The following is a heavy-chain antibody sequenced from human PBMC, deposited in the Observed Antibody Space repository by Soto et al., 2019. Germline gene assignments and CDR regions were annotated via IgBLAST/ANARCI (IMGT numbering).Heavy chain of an antibody. CDR1: GYTFTSYC. D-gene: IGHD3-10*01. CDR2: ISAYNGKT. CDR3: ARLRGFGESHYYYYGMDV. J-gene: IGHJ6*02. V-gene: IGHV1-18*01. Sequence: ALVKVSCKASGYTFTSYCISWVRQAPGQGLEWMGWISAYNGKTNYAQKFQGRVTITADASTSTAYMELSSLRSEDTAVYYCARLRGFGESHYYYYGMDVWGQGTTVTVSS.